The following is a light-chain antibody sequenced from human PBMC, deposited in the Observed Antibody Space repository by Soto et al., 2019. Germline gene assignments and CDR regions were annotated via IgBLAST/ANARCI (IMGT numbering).Light chain of an antibody. CDR1: QSVSSSY. V-gene: IGKV3-20*01. J-gene: IGKJ5*01. CDR3: QQYGSSPPIT. Sequence: EIVLTQSPGTLSLSPGERATLSCRASQSVSSSYLAWYQQKPGQAPRLLIYGASSRATGIPDRFSGSGSGTDFTLTISRLEPEDFVVYYCQQYGSSPPITSGQGTRLEIK. CDR2: GAS.